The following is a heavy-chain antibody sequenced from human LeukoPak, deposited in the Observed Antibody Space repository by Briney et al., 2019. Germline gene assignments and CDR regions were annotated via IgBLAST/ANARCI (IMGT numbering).Heavy chain of an antibody. CDR3: ARAYYHFDASGYHESCYMDV. V-gene: IGHV5-51*01. Sequence: GESLKISCKGSGYSFTSYWIGWVRQMPGKGLEWMGIIYPGDSDTRYSPSFQGQVTISADKSISTASLQWSSLKASDTAMYYCARAYYHFDASGYHESCYMDVWGKGTTVTVSS. J-gene: IGHJ6*03. CDR1: GYSFTSYW. CDR2: IYPGDSDT. D-gene: IGHD3-22*01.